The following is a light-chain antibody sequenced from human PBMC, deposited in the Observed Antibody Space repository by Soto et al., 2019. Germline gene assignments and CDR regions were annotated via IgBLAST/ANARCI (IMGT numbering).Light chain of an antibody. CDR2: DVS. CDR1: SSDVGGHNS. J-gene: IGLJ2*01. V-gene: IGLV2-23*02. CDR3: CSYAGSSTFVV. Sequence: QSVLTQPASVSGSPGQSITISCTGTSSDVGGHNSVAWYQHNPGKAPKLMIYDVSNRPSGVSSRFSGSKSGNTASLTISGLQAEDEADYYCCSYAGSSTFVVFGGGTKLTVL.